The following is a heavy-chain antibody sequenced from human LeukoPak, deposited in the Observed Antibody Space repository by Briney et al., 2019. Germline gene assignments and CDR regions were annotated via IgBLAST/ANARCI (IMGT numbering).Heavy chain of an antibody. V-gene: IGHV3-21*01. CDR3: ARDRSGSNYNYYGMDV. D-gene: IGHD1-26*01. CDR1: GFTFSSYS. CDR2: ISSSSDYI. Sequence: GGSLRLSCAASGFTFSSYSMNWVRQAPGKGLEWVSSISSSSDYIYYADSVKGRFTISRDNAKNSLYLQMNTLGAEDTAVFYCARDRSGSNYNYYGMDVWGQGPRSPSP. J-gene: IGHJ6*02.